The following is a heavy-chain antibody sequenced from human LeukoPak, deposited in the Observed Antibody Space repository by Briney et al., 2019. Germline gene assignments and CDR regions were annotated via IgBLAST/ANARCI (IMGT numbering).Heavy chain of an antibody. CDR2: ISSLDNTI. CDR3: ARESRETHSAYEFYFDY. D-gene: IGHD5-12*01. J-gene: IGHJ4*02. V-gene: IGHV3-11*01. CDR1: GFTYNDYY. Sequence: GGSLRLTCAASGFTYNDYYMSWIRQAPGKGLEWVSHISSLDNTIPYADSVKGRFTVSRDNAKTSLYLQMNSLRAEDTAVYYCARESRETHSAYEFYFDYWGQGTLVTVSS.